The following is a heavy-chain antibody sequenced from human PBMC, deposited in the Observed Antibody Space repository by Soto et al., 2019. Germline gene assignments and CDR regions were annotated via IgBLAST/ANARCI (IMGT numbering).Heavy chain of an antibody. Sequence: QVQLQESGPGLVKPSETLSLTCTVSGDSLTNYYCSWFRQPPGKGLEWIGYIMYSGYSAYNLSLKRRVTMSMDTSKTQFSLMLVSVTATDTAVYYCARHGFGPLHGLVDVWGQGTTVIVSS. V-gene: IGHV4-59*08. CDR2: IMYSGYS. CDR3: ARHGFGPLHGLVDV. CDR1: GDSLTNYY. D-gene: IGHD3-10*01. J-gene: IGHJ6*02.